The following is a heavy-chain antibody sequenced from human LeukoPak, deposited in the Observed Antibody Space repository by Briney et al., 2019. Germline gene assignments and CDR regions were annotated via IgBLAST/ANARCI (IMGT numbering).Heavy chain of an antibody. J-gene: IGHJ6*03. D-gene: IGHD3-10*01. Sequence: GGSLRLSCAASGFTVSSNYMSWVRQAPGKGLEWVSVIYSGGSTYYADSVKGRFTISRDNSKNTLYLQMNSLSAEDTAVYYCARVITMVRGEDYMDVWGKGTTVTVSS. CDR3: ARVITMVRGEDYMDV. CDR2: IYSGGST. CDR1: GFTVSSNY. V-gene: IGHV3-53*01.